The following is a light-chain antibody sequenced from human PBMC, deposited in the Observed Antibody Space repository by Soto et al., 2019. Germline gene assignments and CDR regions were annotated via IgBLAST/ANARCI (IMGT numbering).Light chain of an antibody. Sequence: IQMTQSPSSLSASVGDRVTITCQASRDIDNYLNWYQQKPGKAPNLLIYDASNLETGVPLRFSGSRSGTHFTLNISSLQPEDIGTYYCRQYDNRPFTFGQGTKLEIK. CDR3: RQYDNRPFT. CDR2: DAS. CDR1: RDIDNY. V-gene: IGKV1-33*01. J-gene: IGKJ2*01.